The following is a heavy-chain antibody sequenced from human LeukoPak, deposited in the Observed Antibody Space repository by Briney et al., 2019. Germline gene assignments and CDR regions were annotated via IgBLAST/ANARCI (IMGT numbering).Heavy chain of an antibody. CDR2: ISYDGSNK. CDR1: GFTFSSYA. CDR3: ARDRDGGYDSAFDY. Sequence: GGSLRLSCAASGFTFSSYAMHWVRQAPGKGLEWLAVISYDGSNKYYADSVKGRFTISRDNSKNTLYLQMNSLRAEDTAVYYCARDRDGGYDSAFDYWGQGTLVTVSS. J-gene: IGHJ4*02. D-gene: IGHD5-12*01. V-gene: IGHV3-30*04.